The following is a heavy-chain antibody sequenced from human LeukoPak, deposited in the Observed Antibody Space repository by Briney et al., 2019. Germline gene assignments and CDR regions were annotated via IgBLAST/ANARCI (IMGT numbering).Heavy chain of an antibody. Sequence: SETLSLTCTVSGDSSSSYYWSWIRQPPGKGLEWIGCIYDSGSTKYNPSLKSRVTISVDKSKNQFSLKLSSVTAADTAVYYCARDSSGWIFDYWGQGTLVTVSS. CDR2: IYDSGST. CDR3: ARDSSGWIFDY. J-gene: IGHJ4*02. V-gene: IGHV4-59*12. D-gene: IGHD6-19*01. CDR1: GDSSSSYY.